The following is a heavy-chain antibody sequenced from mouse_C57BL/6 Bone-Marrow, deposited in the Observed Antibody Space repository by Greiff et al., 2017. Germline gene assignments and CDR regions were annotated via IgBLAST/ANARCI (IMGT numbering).Heavy chain of an antibody. J-gene: IGHJ1*03. V-gene: IGHV5-4*03. Sequence: EVMLVESGGGLVKPGGSLKLSCAASGFTFSSYAMSWVRQTPEKRLEWVATISDGGSYTYYPDNVKGRFTISRDNAKNNLYLQMSHLKSEDTAMYYCARAYGYYVYFDVWGTGTTVTVSS. CDR3: ARAYGYYVYFDV. D-gene: IGHD2-3*01. CDR2: ISDGGSYT. CDR1: GFTFSSYA.